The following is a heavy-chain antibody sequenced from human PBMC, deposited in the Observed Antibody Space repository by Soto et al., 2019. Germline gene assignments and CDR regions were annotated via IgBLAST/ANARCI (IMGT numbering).Heavy chain of an antibody. Sequence: QVQLEQSGAEVKRPGSSVKVSCKTSGSNFNTYPISWVRQAPGHRLEWMGKIIPIFGTPDYAQKFQGRVTINADEATTTVYMELRSLKSDDSAVYYCARDSRLWGSTGWKRENLFDIWGQGTMVTVSS. V-gene: IGHV1-69*18. J-gene: IGHJ3*02. CDR1: GSNFNTYP. CDR2: IIPIFGTP. CDR3: ARDSRLWGSTGWKRENLFDI. D-gene: IGHD3-16*01.